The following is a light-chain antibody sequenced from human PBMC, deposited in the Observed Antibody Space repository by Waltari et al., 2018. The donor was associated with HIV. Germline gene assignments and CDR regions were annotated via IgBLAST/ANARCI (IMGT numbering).Light chain of an antibody. CDR3: GVWDDNLRGV. Sequence: QAVLTQPPSASASSGQKITISCSGGASNVGSHYLYWYHQLPGGAPKLLLYKNNQRSSGVPDRFSGSKSGTSASLTISGLRSEDEGIYFCGVWDDNLRGVFGGGTRLTV. J-gene: IGLJ2*01. CDR1: ASNVGSHY. CDR2: KNN. V-gene: IGLV1-47*01.